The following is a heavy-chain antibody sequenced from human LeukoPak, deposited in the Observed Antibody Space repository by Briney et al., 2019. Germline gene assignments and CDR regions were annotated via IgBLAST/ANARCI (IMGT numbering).Heavy chain of an antibody. CDR2: ISGSGDNA. CDR3: AKGVGSMRTNWYFDL. Sequence: GGSLSLSCAASGFTFNSYAMSGVRPAPSMGLEWVSIISGSGDNACYADSVKGRFTISRDNSKNTLYLQMNRPRAEDRAIYYCAKGVGSMRTNWYFDLWGRGALVTVSS. D-gene: IGHD3-10*01. V-gene: IGHV3-23*01. J-gene: IGHJ2*01. CDR1: GFTFNSYA.